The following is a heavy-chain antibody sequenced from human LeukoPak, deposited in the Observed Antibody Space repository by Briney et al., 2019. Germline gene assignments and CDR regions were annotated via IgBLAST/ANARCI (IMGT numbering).Heavy chain of an antibody. J-gene: IGHJ4*02. CDR2: ISGSGGAT. D-gene: IGHD3-22*01. Sequence: PGGSLRLSCAASGFTFSTYAMSWVRQAPGKGLEWVSTISGSGGATNYADSVKGRFTISRDNAKNTLYLQMNSLRAEDTAVYYCARGHYYDSSGYCPYWGQGTLVTVSS. CDR3: ARGHYYDSSGYCPY. V-gene: IGHV3-23*01. CDR1: GFTFSTYA.